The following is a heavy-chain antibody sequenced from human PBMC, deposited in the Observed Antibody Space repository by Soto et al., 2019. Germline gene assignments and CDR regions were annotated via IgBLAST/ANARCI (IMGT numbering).Heavy chain of an antibody. V-gene: IGHV4-59*01. D-gene: IGHD4-4*01. CDR3: ARDSHLDNGGNYGLDY. Sequence: SETLSLTCNVSGGSISGYYWAWIRQPPGKGLEWIGYIYFTGNANYSPSLKSRVTMSVDMSTNQLSLNLSSVTAAATAVYYCARDSHLDNGGNYGLDYWGQGTVVTVSS. CDR2: IYFTGNA. J-gene: IGHJ4*02. CDR1: GGSISGYY.